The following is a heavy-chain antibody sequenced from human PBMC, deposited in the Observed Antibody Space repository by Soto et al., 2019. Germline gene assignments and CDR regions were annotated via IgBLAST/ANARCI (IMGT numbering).Heavy chain of an antibody. Sequence: QVQLVESGGGVVQPGRSLRLSCVASGFTFSSYAMHWVRQAPGKGLEWVAVISYDGSNKYYADSVKGRFTISRDNSKNTLYVQMNSLRPEDTAVYYCARAPDIVLIRAYYYYGMDVWGQGTTVTVSS. D-gene: IGHD2-8*01. J-gene: IGHJ6*02. CDR2: ISYDGSNK. CDR1: GFTFSSYA. CDR3: ARAPDIVLIRAYYYYGMDV. V-gene: IGHV3-30-3*01.